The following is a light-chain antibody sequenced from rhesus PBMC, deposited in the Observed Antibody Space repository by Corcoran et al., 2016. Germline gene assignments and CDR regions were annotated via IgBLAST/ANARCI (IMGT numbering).Light chain of an antibody. J-gene: IGKJ2*01. CDR3: QHGYGIPDS. CDR2: AAS. Sequence: DIQMTQSPSSLSASVGDKVTITCHASQGISSWLAWYQQKPGKAPTPLIYAASSLQSGVPARFSVSGSWTDVTLTISSLQPEDFATYYCQHGYGIPDSFGQGTKVEIK. V-gene: IGKV1-19*01. CDR1: QGISSW.